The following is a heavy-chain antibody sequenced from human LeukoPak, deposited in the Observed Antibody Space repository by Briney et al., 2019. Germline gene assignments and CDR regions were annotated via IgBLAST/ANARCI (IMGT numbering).Heavy chain of an antibody. J-gene: IGHJ4*02. V-gene: IGHV3-7*01. D-gene: IGHD2-15*01. Sequence: PGGSLRLSCAASGFTFSNYWMSWVRQAPGKGLEWVANINQDGSEKYSVDSVTGRFTISRDNPKNLLYLQMNNLRGEYTAIYYCARDKEYWSGGSCYFGFSFDFWGQGTLVSVSS. CDR2: INQDGSEK. CDR1: GFTFSNYW. CDR3: ARDKEYWSGGSCYFGFSFDF.